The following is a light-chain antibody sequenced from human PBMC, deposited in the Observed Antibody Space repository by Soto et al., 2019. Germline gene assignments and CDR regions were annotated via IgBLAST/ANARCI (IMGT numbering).Light chain of an antibody. CDR1: SSDVGGYTY. CDR3: SSDAGSNKYV. CDR2: EVN. J-gene: IGLJ1*01. Sequence: QSVLTQPPSAAGYPGQSVTISCTGTSSDVGGYTYVSWYQQHPGKAPKLMIYEVNKRPSGVPDRFSGSKSGNTASLTVSGLQAEDEADYYCSSDAGSNKYVFGTGTKVTVL. V-gene: IGLV2-8*01.